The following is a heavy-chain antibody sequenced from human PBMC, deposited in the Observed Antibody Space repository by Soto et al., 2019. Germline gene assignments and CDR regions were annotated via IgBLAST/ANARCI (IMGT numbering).Heavy chain of an antibody. V-gene: IGHV2-5*01. CDR3: AHSQGVVDDFWRSWFDP. Sequence: SGPTLVNPTQTLTLTCTFSGFSLSTSGVGVGWIRQPPGKALEWLALIYWNDDKRYSPSLKSRLTITKDTSKNQVVLTMTNMDPVDTATYYCAHSQGVVDDFWRSWFDPWGQGTLVTVSS. D-gene: IGHD3-3*01. J-gene: IGHJ5*02. CDR1: GFSLSTSGVG. CDR2: IYWNDDK.